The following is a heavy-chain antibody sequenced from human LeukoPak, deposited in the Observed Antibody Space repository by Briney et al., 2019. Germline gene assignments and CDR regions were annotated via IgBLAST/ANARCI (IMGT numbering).Heavy chain of an antibody. Sequence: PGGSLRLSCAASGFTFSSYAMSWVRQAPGKGLEWVSAISGSGGSTYYADSVKGRFTISRDNSKDTLYLQMNSLRAEDTAVYYCAKDSRDIVVVPAAIPYYWGQGTLVTVSS. CDR3: AKDSRDIVVVPAAIPYY. D-gene: IGHD2-2*01. CDR2: ISGSGGST. CDR1: GFTFSSYA. V-gene: IGHV3-23*01. J-gene: IGHJ4*02.